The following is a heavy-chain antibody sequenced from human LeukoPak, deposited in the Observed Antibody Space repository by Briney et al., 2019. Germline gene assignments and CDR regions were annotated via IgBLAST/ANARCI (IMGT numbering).Heavy chain of an antibody. V-gene: IGHV3-48*03. CDR2: ISSGGSTI. Sequence: GGSLRLSCAASGFTFSSYEMNWVRQAPGKGLEWVSYISSGGSTIYYADSVKGRFTISRDNAKNSLYLQMNSPRAEDTAVYYCARPSYSYGQVAAISFDIWGQGTMVTVSS. CDR1: GFTFSSYE. CDR3: ARPSYSYGQVAAISFDI. D-gene: IGHD5-18*01. J-gene: IGHJ3*02.